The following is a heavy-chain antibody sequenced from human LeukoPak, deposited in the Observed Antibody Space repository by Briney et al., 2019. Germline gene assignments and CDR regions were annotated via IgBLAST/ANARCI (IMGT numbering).Heavy chain of an antibody. CDR2: ISSNGGST. J-gene: IGHJ4*02. V-gene: IGHV3-64*01. CDR3: ARSFGTAMVTSLDY. CDR1: GFTFSSYA. D-gene: IGHD5-18*01. Sequence: PGGSLRLSCAASGFTFSSYAMHWVRQAPGKGLEYVSAISSNGGSTYYANSVKGRFTISRDNSKNTLYLQMGSLRAEDMAVYYCARSFGTAMVTSLDYWGQGTLVTVSS.